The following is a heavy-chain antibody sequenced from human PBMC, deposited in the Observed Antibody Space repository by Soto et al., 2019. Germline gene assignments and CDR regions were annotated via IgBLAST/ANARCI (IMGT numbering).Heavy chain of an antibody. D-gene: IGHD1-1*01. V-gene: IGHV1-18*01. CDR2: ISAYNGNT. CDR1: GYTFTSYG. Sequence: ASVKVSCKASGYTFTSYGISWVRQAPGQGLEWMRWISAYNGNTNYAQKLQGRVTMTTDTSTSTAYMELRSLRSDDTAVYYCATRIAHKEPSSSRPTSPWLDPWGQGTLVTVSS. J-gene: IGHJ5*02. CDR3: ATRIAHKEPSSSRPTSPWLDP.